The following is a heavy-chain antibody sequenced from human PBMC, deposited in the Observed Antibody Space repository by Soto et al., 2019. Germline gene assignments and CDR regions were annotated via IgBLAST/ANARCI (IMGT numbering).Heavy chain of an antibody. J-gene: IGHJ4*02. CDR1: GFTFSTYA. CDR3: VKTVQESGYNSF. Sequence: EVQLLESGGGLAQPGGSLRLSCAASGFTFSTYAMSWVRQAPGKGLQWVSAISGSGGTTYYADSVKGRFTISRDNSKNMLSLQMDTLRADDTAMYYCVKTVQESGYNSFWGQGTLVTVSS. CDR2: ISGSGGTT. V-gene: IGHV3-23*01. D-gene: IGHD5-12*01.